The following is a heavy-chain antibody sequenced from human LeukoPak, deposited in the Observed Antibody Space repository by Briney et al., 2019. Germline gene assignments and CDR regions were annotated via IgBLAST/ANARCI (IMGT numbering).Heavy chain of an antibody. Sequence: PSETLSLTCAVYGGSFSGYYWSWIRQPPGKGLEWIGEINHSGSTNYNPSLKSRVTISVDTSKNQFSLKLSSVTAADTAMYYCARRNSSGCIDYWGQGTLVTVSP. CDR2: INHSGST. D-gene: IGHD6-19*01. CDR3: ARRNSSGCIDY. V-gene: IGHV4-34*01. CDR1: GGSFSGYY. J-gene: IGHJ4*02.